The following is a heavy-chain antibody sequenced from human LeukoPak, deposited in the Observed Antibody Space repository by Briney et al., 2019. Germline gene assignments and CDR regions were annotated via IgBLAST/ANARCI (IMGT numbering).Heavy chain of an antibody. CDR1: GFTFSSYA. J-gene: IGHJ4*02. V-gene: IGHV3-23*01. CDR3: AKGLYNWNYGDFDY. D-gene: IGHD1-7*01. CDR2: ISGSGGST. Sequence: GGSLRLSCAASGFTFSSYAMSWVRQAPGEGLEWVSAISGSGGSTYYADSVKGRFTISRDNPKNTLYLQMNSLRAEDTAVYYCAKGLYNWNYGDFDYWGQGTLVTVSS.